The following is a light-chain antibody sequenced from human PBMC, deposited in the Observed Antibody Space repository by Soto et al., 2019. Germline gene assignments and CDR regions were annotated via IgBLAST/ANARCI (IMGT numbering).Light chain of an antibody. CDR1: QSVKTN. J-gene: IGKJ5*01. CDR2: DAS. Sequence: EIVLTQSPATLSLSPGQRATLSCRASQSVKTNLVWYQHRPGQAPRVLIYDASHRASGIPARFSGSGSWTDFSLTISSLEHEDAALYYCQQRCNWSPITFGQGTRLEIK. V-gene: IGKV3-11*01. CDR3: QQRCNWSPIT.